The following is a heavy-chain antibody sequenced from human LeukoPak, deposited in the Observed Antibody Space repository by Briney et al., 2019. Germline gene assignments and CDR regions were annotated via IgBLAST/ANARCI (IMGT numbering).Heavy chain of an antibody. CDR3: ASSQKDTTMIGDY. J-gene: IGHJ4*02. D-gene: IGHD5-18*01. Sequence: QPGGSLRLCCAASGFTFSSYGMHWVRQAPGKGLEWVAVILSDGSKEFYTDSVKGRFTISRDNSKNTLYLQMNSLRAEDTAVYYCASSQKDTTMIGDYWGQGSLVRVSS. CDR1: GFTFSSYG. V-gene: IGHV3-33*01. CDR2: ILSDGSKE.